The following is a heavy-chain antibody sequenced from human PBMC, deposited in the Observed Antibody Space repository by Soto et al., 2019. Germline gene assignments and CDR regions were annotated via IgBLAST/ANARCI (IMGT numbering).Heavy chain of an antibody. CDR3: ARWGCSGSNCNLNQRSFDL. CDR1: GFIFNEYG. V-gene: IGHV3-33*01. CDR2: IWYDGSNK. J-gene: IGHJ4*02. D-gene: IGHD2-15*01. Sequence: QVQLVQSGGGVVQPGRSLRLSCAASGFIFNEYGMHWVRQAPGKGLEWVAVIWYDGSNKYYADSVKGRFTFSRDNSKNTMSLQMNRLRVEYTAIYYCARWGCSGSNCNLNQRSFDLWGQGTLVTVSS.